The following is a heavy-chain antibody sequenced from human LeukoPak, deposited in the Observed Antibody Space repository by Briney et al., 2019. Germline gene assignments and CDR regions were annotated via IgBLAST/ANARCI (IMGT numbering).Heavy chain of an antibody. Sequence: GESLKISCKGSGYSFTSYWIGWVRQMLGKGLEWLGIIYPGDSDTRYSPSFQGQVTISVDKSITTAYLQWSSLKASDTAMYYCTRRNDWYFDLWGRGTLVTVSS. CDR2: IYPGDSDT. CDR1: GYSFTSYW. J-gene: IGHJ2*01. CDR3: TRRNDWYFDL. V-gene: IGHV5-51*01.